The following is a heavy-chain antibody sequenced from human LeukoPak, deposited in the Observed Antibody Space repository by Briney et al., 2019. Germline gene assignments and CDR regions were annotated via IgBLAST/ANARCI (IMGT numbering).Heavy chain of an antibody. CDR1: GFTFSNYE. J-gene: IGHJ4*02. D-gene: IGHD3-22*01. CDR3: ARGGSSYDSSGYYR. V-gene: IGHV3-48*03. CDR2: INNSGSPT. Sequence: GGSLRLSCAASGFTFSNYEMNWVRQAPGKGLEWISYINNSGSPTYYADSVKRRFTISRDNAKHSLSLQMNSPRADATAVFFFARGGSSYDSSGYYRWGEGTMV.